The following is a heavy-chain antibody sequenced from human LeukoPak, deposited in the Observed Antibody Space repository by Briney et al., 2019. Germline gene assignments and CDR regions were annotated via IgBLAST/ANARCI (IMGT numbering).Heavy chain of an antibody. CDR1: GFTVSSNF. J-gene: IGHJ4*02. D-gene: IGHD2-2*01. V-gene: IGHV3-66*01. CDR3: ARGQQFCSGTTCLALEY. Sequence: GGSLRLSCAAPGFTVSSNFISCVSQAPGKGLEWVSVLYGGGDTYYTDSVKGRFAISRDNSKNTVYLQMNSLRVEDTAVYYCARGQQFCSGTTCLALEYWGQGTLVTVSS. CDR2: LYGGGDT.